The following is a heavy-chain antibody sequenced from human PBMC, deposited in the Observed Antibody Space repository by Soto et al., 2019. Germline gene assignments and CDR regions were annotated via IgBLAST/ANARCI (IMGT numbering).Heavy chain of an antibody. V-gene: IGHV4-34*01. CDR2: INHSGST. Sequence: PSETLSLTCAVYGGSFSGYYWSWIRQPPGKGLEWIGEINHSGSTNYNPSLKSRVTISVDTSKNQFSLKLSSVTAADTAVYYCAKRSGFGDLFGAFDIWGQGTMVTVSS. D-gene: IGHD3-10*01. J-gene: IGHJ3*02. CDR1: GGSFSGYY. CDR3: AKRSGFGDLFGAFDI.